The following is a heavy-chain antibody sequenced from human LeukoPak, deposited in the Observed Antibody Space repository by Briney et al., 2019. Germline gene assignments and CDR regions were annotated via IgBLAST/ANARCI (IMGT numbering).Heavy chain of an antibody. CDR3: AKDRGSTRSNSPFDY. CDR1: GFTFSSYS. D-gene: IGHD2-2*01. J-gene: IGHJ4*02. Sequence: PGGSLRLSCAASGFTFSSYSMNWVRQAPGKGLEWVSAISGSGGSTYYADSVKGRFTISRDNSKNTLYLQMNSLRAEDTAVYYCAKDRGSTRSNSPFDYWGQGTLVTVSS. V-gene: IGHV3-23*01. CDR2: ISGSGGST.